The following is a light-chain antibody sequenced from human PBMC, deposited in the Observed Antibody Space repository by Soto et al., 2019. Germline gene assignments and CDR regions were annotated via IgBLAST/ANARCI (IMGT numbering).Light chain of an antibody. J-gene: IGKJ2*01. Sequence: EILMTQSPATLSVSPGERATLSCRASQSVSSNLAWYQQKPGQAPRLLIYGASTRATGIPARFSGSGSGTEFTLTISSLQSEDFAVYSCQQYNNWPHTFGQGTKLEIK. V-gene: IGKV3-15*01. CDR2: GAS. CDR1: QSVSSN. CDR3: QQYNNWPHT.